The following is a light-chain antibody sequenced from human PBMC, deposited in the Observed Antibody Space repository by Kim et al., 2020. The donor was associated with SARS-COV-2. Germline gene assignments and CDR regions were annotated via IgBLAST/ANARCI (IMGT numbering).Light chain of an antibody. CDR3: QQYGRALT. CDR2: GAS. V-gene: IGKV3-20*01. CDR1: QSVSSSY. J-gene: IGKJ4*01. Sequence: EIVLTQSPGTLSLSPGERATLSCRASQSVSSSYLAWYQQKPGQAPRLLIYGASSRATGIPDRFSGSGSGTDLTVTISRLGPEDFAVYYCQQYGRALTFGGGTKVEIK.